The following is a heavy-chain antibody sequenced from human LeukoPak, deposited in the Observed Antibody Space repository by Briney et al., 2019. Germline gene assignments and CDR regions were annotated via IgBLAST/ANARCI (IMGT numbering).Heavy chain of an antibody. CDR2: INHSGST. Sequence: PSVTLSLTCAVYGGSFSGYYWSWIRQPPGKGLEWIGEINHSGSTNYNPSLKSRVTISVDTSKNQFSLKLSSVTAADTAVYYCARLYSGYYYYYMDVWGQGTLVTVSS. J-gene: IGHJ6*03. CDR3: ARLYSGYYYYYMDV. D-gene: IGHD2-21*01. V-gene: IGHV4-34*01. CDR1: GGSFSGYY.